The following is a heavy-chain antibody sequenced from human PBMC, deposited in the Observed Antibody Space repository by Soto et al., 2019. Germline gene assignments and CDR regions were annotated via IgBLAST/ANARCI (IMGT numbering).Heavy chain of an antibody. CDR1: GFTFSSYW. CDR3: AKDGAGWNYLDY. J-gene: IGHJ4*02. CDR2: IKSDGSST. Sequence: GGSLRLSCAASGFTFSSYWMHWVRQAPGKGLVWVSRIKSDGSSTTYADSVQGRFTVSRDNSKNTLYLQMNSLRAEDTAVYYCAKDGAGWNYLDYWGQGTLVTVSS. D-gene: IGHD6-19*01. V-gene: IGHV3-74*01.